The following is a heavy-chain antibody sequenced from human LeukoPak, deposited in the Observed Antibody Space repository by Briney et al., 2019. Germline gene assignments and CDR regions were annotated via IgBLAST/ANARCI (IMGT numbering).Heavy chain of an antibody. CDR3: AYQVYSSGWHPFAY. V-gene: IGHV2-5*01. CDR1: GFSLSTDEVG. CDR2: HYWNDNK. Sequence: SGPPLVEPTQTLTLTCTFSGFSLSTDEVGVGWIRKPPGRALEWLAHHYWNDNKVYSPSLQSRLTITKDTSKNQVALTMTNVDPVDSATYYCAYQVYSSGWHPFAYWGQGILVTVAS. J-gene: IGHJ4*02. D-gene: IGHD6-25*01.